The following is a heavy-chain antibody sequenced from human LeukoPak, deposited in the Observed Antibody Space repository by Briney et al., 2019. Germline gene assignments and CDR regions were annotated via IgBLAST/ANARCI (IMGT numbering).Heavy chain of an antibody. D-gene: IGHD6-19*01. CDR2: IYTSGST. Sequence: SETLSLTCTVSGGSISSYYWSWIRQPAGKGLGWIGRIYTSGSTNYNPSLKSRVTMSVDTSKNQFSLKLSSVTAADTAVYYCARDRGSSGWYNWFDPWGQGTLVTVSS. CDR3: ARDRGSSGWYNWFDP. J-gene: IGHJ5*02. CDR1: GGSISSYY. V-gene: IGHV4-4*07.